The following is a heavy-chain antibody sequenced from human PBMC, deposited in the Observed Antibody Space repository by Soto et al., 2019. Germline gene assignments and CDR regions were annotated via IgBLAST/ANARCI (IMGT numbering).Heavy chain of an antibody. J-gene: IGHJ6*02. CDR3: ARDYGQQLVLWRRDYYYGMDV. V-gene: IGHV3-33*01. CDR1: GFTFSSYG. D-gene: IGHD6-13*01. Sequence: GGSLRLSCAASGFTFSSYGMHWVRQAPGKGLEWVAVIWYDGSNKYYADSVKGRLTISRDNSKNTLYLQMNSLRAEDTAVYYCARDYGQQLVLWRRDYYYGMDVWGQGTTVTVSS. CDR2: IWYDGSNK.